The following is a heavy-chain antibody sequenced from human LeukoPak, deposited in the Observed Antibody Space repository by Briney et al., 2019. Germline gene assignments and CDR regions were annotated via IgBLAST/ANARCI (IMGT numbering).Heavy chain of an antibody. V-gene: IGHV4-34*01. CDR1: GGSFSGYY. J-gene: IGHJ5*02. CDR2: INHSGST. Sequence: SETLSLTCAVYGGSFSGYYWSWIRQPPGKGLEWNGEINHSGSTNYNPSLKSRVTISVDTSKNQFSLKLSSVTAADTAVYYCARRRGWYWFDPWGQGTLVTVSS. D-gene: IGHD6-19*01. CDR3: ARRRGWYWFDP.